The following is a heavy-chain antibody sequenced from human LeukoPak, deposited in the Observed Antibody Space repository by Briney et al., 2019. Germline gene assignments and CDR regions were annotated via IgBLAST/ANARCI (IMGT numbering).Heavy chain of an antibody. CDR2: ISGSGISK. J-gene: IGHJ6*02. CDR3: AKDPDV. Sequence: GGSLRLSCAASGFTFSSYAMSWVRQAPGKGLEWVSAISGSGISKYYAASVKGRFTVSRDNSKNTLGVQMNSLRAEDTAVYYCAKDPDVWGQGTTVTVSS. V-gene: IGHV3-23*01. CDR1: GFTFSSYA.